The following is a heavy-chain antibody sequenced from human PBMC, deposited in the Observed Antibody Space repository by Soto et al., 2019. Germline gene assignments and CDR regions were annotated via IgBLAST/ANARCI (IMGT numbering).Heavy chain of an antibody. D-gene: IGHD1-26*01. CDR2: IYYSGST. V-gene: IGHV4-39*01. Sequence: SETLSLTCTVSGGSISSSSYYWGWIRQPPGKGLEWIGSIYYSGSTYYNPSLKSRVTISVDTSKNQFSLKLSSVTAADTAVYYCARQVGSYLYYYGMDVWGQGTTVTVSS. CDR3: ARQVGSYLYYYGMDV. J-gene: IGHJ6*02. CDR1: GGSISSSSYY.